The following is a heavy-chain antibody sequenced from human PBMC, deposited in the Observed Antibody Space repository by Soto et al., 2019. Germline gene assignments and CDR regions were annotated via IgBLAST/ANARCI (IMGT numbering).Heavy chain of an antibody. CDR2: ISYDGGVK. Sequence: QVQLVESWGGVVQPGRSLRLSCAASGFIFSNYAMHWVRQAPGKGLEWVAVISYDGGVKYYAGCVKGRFNISRDSSKNTLSLQINSLIADDTAVYSGARGGDYGVTSQGRFRALDVWGQGTKVSVSS. D-gene: IGHD4-17*01. J-gene: IGHJ6*02. CDR1: GFIFSNYA. V-gene: IGHV3-30-3*01. CDR3: ARGGDYGVTSQGRFRALDV.